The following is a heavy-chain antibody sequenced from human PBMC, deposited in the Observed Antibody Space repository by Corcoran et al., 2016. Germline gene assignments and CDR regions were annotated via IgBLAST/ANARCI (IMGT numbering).Heavy chain of an antibody. J-gene: IGHJ4*02. V-gene: IGHV3-48*02. CDR2: ISRSSSTI. D-gene: IGHD6-19*01. CDR1: GFTFSSYS. Sequence: EVQLVESGGGLVQPGGSLRLSCAASGFTFSSYSMNWVRQAPGKGLEWVSYISRSSSTIYYADSVKGRFTISRDKAKNSLYLQMTSLRDEDTAVYYCARGGDIAVAGTPLDYWGQGTLVTVSS. CDR3: ARGGDIAVAGTPLDY.